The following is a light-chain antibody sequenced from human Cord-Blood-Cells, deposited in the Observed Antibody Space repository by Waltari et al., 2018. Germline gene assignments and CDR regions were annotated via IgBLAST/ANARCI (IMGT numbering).Light chain of an antibody. J-gene: IGKJ2*03. CDR2: DAS. V-gene: IGKV1-39*01. CDR3: QQSYSTPYS. Sequence: DIQMTQSPSSLSATVGDRVTITCRESQSISSYLNWYQQKPGKAPKLLIYDASSLQSGVPLRFSGSGSGTDFTLSISSLQPEDFAAYYCQQSYSTPYSFGQGTKLEIK. CDR1: QSISSY.